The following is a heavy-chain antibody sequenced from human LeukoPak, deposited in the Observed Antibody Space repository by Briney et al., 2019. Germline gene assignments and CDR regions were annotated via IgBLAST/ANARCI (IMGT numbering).Heavy chain of an antibody. D-gene: IGHD6-13*01. CDR1: GFTFSIYA. J-gene: IGHJ6*02. CDR2: ISSNGGST. V-gene: IGHV3-64D*06. CDR3: VKDLAAAGNYYYYGMDV. Sequence: GGSLRLSCSASGFTFSIYAMLWVRQAPGRGLECVSAISSNGGSTYYADSVKGRFTISRDNYKNTLYLQMSSLRAEDAAVYVCVKDLAAAGNYYYYGMDVWGQGTTVTVSS.